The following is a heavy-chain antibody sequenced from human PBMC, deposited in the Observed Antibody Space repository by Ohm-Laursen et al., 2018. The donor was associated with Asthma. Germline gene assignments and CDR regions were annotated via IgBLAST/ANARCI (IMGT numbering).Heavy chain of an antibody. CDR1: GGSISSGGYY. CDR2: IYYSGST. D-gene: IGHD3-16*02. CDR3: ARDVRIGDCIWGSYRSVGFDP. J-gene: IGHJ5*02. Sequence: SQTLSLTCSVSGGSISSGGYYWSWIRQHPGKGLEWIGYIYYSGSTYYNPSLKSRVTISVDTSKNQFSLKLSSVTAADTAVYYCARDVRIGDCIWGSYRSVGFDPWGQGTLVTVSS. V-gene: IGHV4-31*03.